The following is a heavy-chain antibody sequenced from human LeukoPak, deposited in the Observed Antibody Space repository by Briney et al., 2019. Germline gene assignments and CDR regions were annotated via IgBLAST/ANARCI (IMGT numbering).Heavy chain of an antibody. J-gene: IGHJ4*02. CDR3: ASGRARGVIISPFVY. Sequence: SETLSLTCTVSGGSISSSSYYWGWIRQPPGKGLEWIGSIYYSGSTYYNPSLKSRVTISVDTSKNQFSLKLSSVTAADTAVYYCASGRARGVIISPFVYWGQGTLVTVSS. CDR1: GGSISSSSYY. D-gene: IGHD3-10*01. V-gene: IGHV4-39*07. CDR2: IYYSGST.